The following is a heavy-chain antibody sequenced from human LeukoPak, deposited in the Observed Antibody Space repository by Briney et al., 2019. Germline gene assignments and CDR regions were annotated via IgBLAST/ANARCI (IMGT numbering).Heavy chain of an antibody. CDR1: GFTFSTHS. CDR3: VRDFRTQLDGYSPPYHFDY. CDR2: ISGGSSHI. D-gene: IGHD5-24*01. V-gene: IGHV3-21*01. J-gene: IGHJ4*02. Sequence: GGSLRLSCAASGFTFSTHSMSWVRQSPGKGLEWVSSISGGSSHIYYADSMKGRLTISRDNAKNSLFLQMNSLRAEDTAVYYCVRDFRTQLDGYSPPYHFDYWGQGALVTVSS.